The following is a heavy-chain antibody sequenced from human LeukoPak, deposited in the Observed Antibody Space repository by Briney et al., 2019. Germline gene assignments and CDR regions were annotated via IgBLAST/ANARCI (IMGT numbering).Heavy chain of an antibody. Sequence: GASVKVSCKASGYTFTSYGISWVRQAPGQGLEWMGWISAYNGNTNYAQKLQGRVTMTTDTSTSTAYMELRSLRSDDTAVYYCTTLPHCGDIDPWGQGTLVTVSS. CDR1: GYTFTSYG. V-gene: IGHV1-18*01. CDR3: TTLPHCGDIDP. CDR2: ISAYNGNT. D-gene: IGHD2-21*02. J-gene: IGHJ5*02.